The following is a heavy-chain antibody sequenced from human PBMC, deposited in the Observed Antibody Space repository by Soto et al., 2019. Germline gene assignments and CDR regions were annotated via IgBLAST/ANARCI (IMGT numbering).Heavy chain of an antibody. V-gene: IGHV3-30*18. D-gene: IGHD5-12*01. CDR1: GFTFSSYG. CDR3: AKSTAATIRRYYFDY. J-gene: IGHJ4*02. Sequence: QVRLVESGGGVVQPGRSLRLSCAASGFTFSSYGMHWVRQAPGKGLEWVAVISYDGSNKYYADSVKGRFTISRDNSKNTLYLQMNSLRAEDTAVYYCAKSTAATIRRYYFDYWGQGTLVTVSS. CDR2: ISYDGSNK.